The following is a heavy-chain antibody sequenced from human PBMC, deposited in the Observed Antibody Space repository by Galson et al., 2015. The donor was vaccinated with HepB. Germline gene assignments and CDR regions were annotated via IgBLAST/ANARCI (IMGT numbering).Heavy chain of an antibody. J-gene: IGHJ6*02. CDR3: ANQKVYGSGSYTYYYYGLDV. Sequence: SVKVSCKASGGTFSSYAISWVRQAPGQGLEWMGRIIPIIGIANYAQKFQGRVTITADKSTSTAYMELSSLRSEDTAVYYCANQKVYGSGSYTYYYYGLDVWGQGTTVTVSS. CDR1: GGTFSSYA. V-gene: IGHV1-69*04. CDR2: IIPIIGIA. D-gene: IGHD3-10*01.